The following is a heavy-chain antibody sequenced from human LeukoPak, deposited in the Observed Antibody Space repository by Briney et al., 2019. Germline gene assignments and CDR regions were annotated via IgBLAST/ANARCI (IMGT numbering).Heavy chain of an antibody. CDR1: GYTFTSYD. CDR3: ARGRVAARHPGSSRHHIFDY. V-gene: IGHV1-8*01. Sequence: ASVKVSCKASGYTFTSYDINWVRQATGQGLEWMGWMNPNSGNTGYAQKFQGRVTMTRNTSISTAYMELSSLRSEDTAVYYCARGRVAARHPGSSRHHIFDYWGQGTLVTVSS. J-gene: IGHJ4*02. CDR2: MNPNSGNT. D-gene: IGHD6-6*01.